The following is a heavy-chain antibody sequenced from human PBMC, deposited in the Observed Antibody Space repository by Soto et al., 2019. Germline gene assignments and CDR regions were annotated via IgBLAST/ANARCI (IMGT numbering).Heavy chain of an antibody. CDR2: IGTAGDT. J-gene: IGHJ5*02. V-gene: IGHV3-13*04. Sequence: EVQLVESGGGLVQPGGSLRLSCAASGFTFSSYDMHWVRQVTGKGLEWVSAIGTAGDTYYPGSVKGRFTISRENAKNSLYLQMNSLRAGDTAVYYCARGGGRVATPWFDPWGQGTLVTVSS. CDR1: GFTFSSYD. CDR3: ARGGGRVATPWFDP. D-gene: IGHD5-12*01.